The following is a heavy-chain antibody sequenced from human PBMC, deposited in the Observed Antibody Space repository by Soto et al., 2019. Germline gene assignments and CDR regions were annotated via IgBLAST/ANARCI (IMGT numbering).Heavy chain of an antibody. CDR1: GGSISSGGYS. Sequence: SETLSLTCAVSGGSISSGGYSWSWIRQPPGKGLEWIGYIYHSGSTYYNPSLKSRVTISVDRSKNQFSLKLSSVTAADTAVYYCTTDLRGYYYDSSGYTFDYWGQGTRVTVSS. CDR2: IYHSGST. J-gene: IGHJ4*02. D-gene: IGHD3-22*01. V-gene: IGHV4-30-2*01. CDR3: TTDLRGYYYDSSGYTFDY.